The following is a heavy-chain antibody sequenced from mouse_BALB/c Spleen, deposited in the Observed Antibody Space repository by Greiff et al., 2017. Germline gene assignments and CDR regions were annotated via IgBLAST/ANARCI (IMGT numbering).Heavy chain of an antibody. V-gene: IGHV5-12-1*01. Sequence: DVQLVESGGGLVKPGGSLKLSCAASGFAFSSYDMSWVRQTPEKRLEWVAYISSGGGSTYYPDTVKGRFTISRDNAKNTLYLQMSSLKSEDTAMYYCARHQSYYGNYAWFAYWGQGTLVTVSA. CDR3: ARHQSYYGNYAWFAY. J-gene: IGHJ3*01. D-gene: IGHD2-10*01. CDR2: ISSGGGST. CDR1: GFAFSSYD.